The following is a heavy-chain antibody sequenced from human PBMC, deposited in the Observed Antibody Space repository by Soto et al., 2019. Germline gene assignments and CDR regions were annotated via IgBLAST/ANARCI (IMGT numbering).Heavy chain of an antibody. J-gene: IGHJ5*02. D-gene: IGHD6-13*01. CDR3: ARDLAGSWYAFWFDP. CDR1: GYTFTSYY. Sequence: QVQLVQSGAEVKKPGASVKVSCKASGYTFTSYYMHWVRQAPGQGLEWMGIINPSGGSTSYAQKFQGKVTMTRDTSTNTVYMELSSLRSEDTAVYYCARDLAGSWYAFWFDPWGQGTLVTVSS. V-gene: IGHV1-46*01. CDR2: INPSGGST.